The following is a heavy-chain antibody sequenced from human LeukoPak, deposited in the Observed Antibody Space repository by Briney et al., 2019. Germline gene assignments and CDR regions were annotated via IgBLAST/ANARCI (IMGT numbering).Heavy chain of an antibody. D-gene: IGHD3-10*01. CDR2: IYSGGST. CDR3: AKEGLWFGEFNDDY. CDR1: GFTVSSDY. J-gene: IGHJ4*02. V-gene: IGHV3-53*01. Sequence: GGSLRLSCAASGFTVSSDYMSWVRQAPGKGLEWVSVIYSGGSTYYADSAKGRFTISRDNSKNTLYLQMNSLRAEDTAVYYCAKEGLWFGEFNDDYWGQGTLVTVSS.